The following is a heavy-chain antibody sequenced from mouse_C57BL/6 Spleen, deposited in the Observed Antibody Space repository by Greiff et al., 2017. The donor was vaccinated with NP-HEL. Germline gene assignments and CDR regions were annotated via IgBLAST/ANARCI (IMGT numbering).Heavy chain of an antibody. V-gene: IGHV1-82*01. J-gene: IGHJ2*01. D-gene: IGHD3-1*01. Sequence: QVQLQQSGPELVKPGASVKISCKASGYAFSSSWMNWVKQRPGKGLEWIGRIYPGDGDTNYNGKFKGKATLTADKSSSTAYMQLSSLTSEDAAVYFCASGAFDDWGQGTTLTVSS. CDR1: GYAFSSSW. CDR2: IYPGDGDT. CDR3: ASGAFDD.